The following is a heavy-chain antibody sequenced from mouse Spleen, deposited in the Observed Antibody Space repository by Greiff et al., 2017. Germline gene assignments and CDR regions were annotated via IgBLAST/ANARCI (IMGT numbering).Heavy chain of an antibody. V-gene: IGHV1-15*01. Sequence: QVQLQQSGAELVRPGASVTLSCKASGYTFTDYEMHWVKQTPVHGLEWIGAIDPETGGTAYNQKFKGKAILTADKSSSTAYMELRSLTSEDSAVYYCTREGPHWDYWGQGTTLTVSS. D-gene: IGHD3-3*01. J-gene: IGHJ2*01. CDR3: TREGPHWDY. CDR1: GYTFTDYE. CDR2: IDPETGGT.